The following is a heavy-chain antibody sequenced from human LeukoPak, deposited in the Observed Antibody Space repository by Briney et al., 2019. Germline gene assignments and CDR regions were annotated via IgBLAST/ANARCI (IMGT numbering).Heavy chain of an antibody. CDR2: ISAYNGNT. Sequence: GASVKVSCKASGYTFTSYGISWVRQAPGQGLEWMGWISAYNGNTNYAQKLQGRVTMTTDTSTSTAYMELRSLRSDDTAVYYCARHDYDSSGVFPHSFDYWGQGTLVTVSS. D-gene: IGHD3-22*01. J-gene: IGHJ4*02. V-gene: IGHV1-18*01. CDR3: ARHDYDSSGVFPHSFDY. CDR1: GYTFTSYG.